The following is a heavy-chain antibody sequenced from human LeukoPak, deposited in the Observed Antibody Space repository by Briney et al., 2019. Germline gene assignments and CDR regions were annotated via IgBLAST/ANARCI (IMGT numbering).Heavy chain of an antibody. J-gene: IGHJ5*02. CDR2: ISSSSTI. Sequence: GGSLRLSCAASGFTFSTYSMNWVRQAPGKGLEWISYISSSSTIYYADSVKARFTISRDNAKNSLYLQMNSLRDEDTAVYYCARDPRRGNLYYDSSGYYWFDPWGQGTLVTVSS. CDR1: GFTFSTYS. V-gene: IGHV3-48*02. CDR3: ARDPRRGNLYYDSSGYYWFDP. D-gene: IGHD3-22*01.